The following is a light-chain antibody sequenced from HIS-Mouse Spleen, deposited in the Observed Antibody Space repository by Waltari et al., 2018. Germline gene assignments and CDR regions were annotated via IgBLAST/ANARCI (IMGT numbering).Light chain of an antibody. Sequence: QSVLTQPPSASGTPVQRVTIPCSGSSSNIGSNTVNWYQQPPGTAPKLLIYSNNQRPSGVPDRFSGSKSGTSASLAISGLQSEDEADYYCAAWDDSLNGWVFGGGTKLTVL. CDR2: SNN. J-gene: IGLJ3*02. V-gene: IGLV1-44*01. CDR3: AAWDDSLNGWV. CDR1: SSNIGSNT.